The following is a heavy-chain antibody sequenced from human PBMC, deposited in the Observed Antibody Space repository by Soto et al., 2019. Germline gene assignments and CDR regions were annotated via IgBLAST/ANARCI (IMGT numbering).Heavy chain of an antibody. CDR3: ARDMAVAGTYYCYYGMDV. CDR2: IYHSGST. J-gene: IGHJ6*02. Sequence: QVQLQESGPGLVKPSGTLSLTCAVSGGSISSSNWWSWVRQPPGKGLEWIGEIYHSGSTNYNPSLKSRVTISVDKSKNQFSLKLSSVTAADTAVYYCARDMAVAGTYYCYYGMDVWGQGTTVTVSS. D-gene: IGHD6-19*01. CDR1: GGSISSSNW. V-gene: IGHV4-4*02.